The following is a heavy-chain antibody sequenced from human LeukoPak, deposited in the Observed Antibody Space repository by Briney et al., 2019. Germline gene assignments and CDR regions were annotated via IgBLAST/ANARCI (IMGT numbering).Heavy chain of an antibody. V-gene: IGHV1-2*02. J-gene: IGHJ4*02. Sequence: GASVKVSCKASGYTFTGYYMHWVRQAPGQGLEWMGWINPNSGGTNYAQKFQGRFTMTRDTSISTAYMELSRLRSDDTAVYYCARDRYLDFWSGYWAGWGQGTLVTVSS. D-gene: IGHD3-3*01. CDR2: INPNSGGT. CDR1: GYTFTGYY. CDR3: ARDRYLDFWSGYWAG.